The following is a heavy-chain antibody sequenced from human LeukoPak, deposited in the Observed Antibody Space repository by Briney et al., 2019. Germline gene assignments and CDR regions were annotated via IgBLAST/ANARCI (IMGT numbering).Heavy chain of an antibody. D-gene: IGHD3-10*01. CDR2: INPNSGGT. CDR1: GYTFTGYY. V-gene: IGHV1-2*06. Sequence: ASVKVSCKASGYTFTGYYMHWVRRAPGQGLEWMGRINPNSGGTNYAQKFQGRVTMTRDTSISTAYMELSRLRSDDTAVYYCATDLSSGSYYQDYYFDYWGQGTLVTVSS. CDR3: ATDLSSGSYYQDYYFDY. J-gene: IGHJ4*02.